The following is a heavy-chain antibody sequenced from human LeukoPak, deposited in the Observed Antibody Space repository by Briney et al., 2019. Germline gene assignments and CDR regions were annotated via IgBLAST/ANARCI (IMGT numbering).Heavy chain of an antibody. Sequence: GGSLRLSCAASGFTFSDSSMHWVRQASEKGLEWVVRIRSKASNYATAYASSVKGRFTISRDDSKDTAYLQMNSLKTEDTAVYYCIPITAATTLPGGHWGQGTMVTVSS. CDR3: IPITAATTLPGGH. V-gene: IGHV3-73*01. J-gene: IGHJ4*02. D-gene: IGHD6-13*01. CDR2: IRSKASNYAT. CDR1: GFTFSDSS.